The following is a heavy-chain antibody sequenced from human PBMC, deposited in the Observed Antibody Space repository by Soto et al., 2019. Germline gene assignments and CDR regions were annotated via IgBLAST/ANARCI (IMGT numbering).Heavy chain of an antibody. CDR2: ISGSGGST. CDR3: AQDPGGWYDYGWFDP. CDR1: GFTFSSYA. V-gene: IGHV3-23*01. D-gene: IGHD6-19*01. J-gene: IGHJ5*02. Sequence: EVQLLESGGGLVQPGGSLRLSCAASGFTFSSYAMSWVRQAPGKGLEWVSAISGSGGSTDYADSVKGRFTISRDNSKNALYLQRNSLRAEDTAVYYCAQDPGGWYDYGWFDPWGQGTLVTVSS.